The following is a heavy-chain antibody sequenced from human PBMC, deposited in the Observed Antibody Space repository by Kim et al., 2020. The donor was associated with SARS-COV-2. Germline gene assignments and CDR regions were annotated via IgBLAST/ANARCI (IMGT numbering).Heavy chain of an antibody. Sequence: SVKVSCKASGGTFSSYAISWVRQAPGQGLEWMGRIIPILGIANYAQKFQGRVTITADKSTSTAYMELSSLRSEDTAVYYCARTPVLGYSPSGGWGQGTTVTVSS. J-gene: IGHJ6*02. D-gene: IGHD5-18*01. V-gene: IGHV1-69*04. CDR2: IIPILGIA. CDR1: GGTFSSYA. CDR3: ARTPVLGYSPSGG.